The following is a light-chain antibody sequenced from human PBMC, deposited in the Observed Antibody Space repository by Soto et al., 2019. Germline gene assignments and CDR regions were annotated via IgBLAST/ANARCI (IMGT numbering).Light chain of an antibody. CDR1: QAVNTR. CDR2: LTS. J-gene: IGKJ1*01. CDR3: HQRQSWPRT. Sequence: DMVFTRSPATLSAFLADDGKRAGRASQAVNTRLAWYQHKPGQAPRLLIYLTSNRAAGVPSRFSAWGSETDFTLTISDVQPEDFAVYYCHQRQSWPRTFGQGTKVDIK. V-gene: IGKV3-11*01.